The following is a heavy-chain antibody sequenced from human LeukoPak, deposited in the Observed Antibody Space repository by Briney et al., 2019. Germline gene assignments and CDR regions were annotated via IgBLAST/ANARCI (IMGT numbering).Heavy chain of an antibody. D-gene: IGHD6-13*01. CDR2: IIPIFGTA. J-gene: IGHJ4*02. CDR1: GGTFSSYA. V-gene: IGHV1-69*05. Sequence: ASVKVSCKASGGTFSSYAISWVRQAPGQGLEWMGGIIPIFGTANYAQKFQGRVTITTDESTSTAYMELSSLRSEDTAVYYCARGLIAAAGTHFDYWGQGTLVTVSS. CDR3: ARGLIAAAGTHFDY.